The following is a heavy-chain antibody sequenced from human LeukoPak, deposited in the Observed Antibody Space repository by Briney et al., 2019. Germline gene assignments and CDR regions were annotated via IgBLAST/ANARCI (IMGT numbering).Heavy chain of an antibody. V-gene: IGHV3-48*01. Sequence: QSGGSLRLSCAASGFTFSTYPMNWVRQAPGKGLEWISHIRDSGTTDYADSVKGRFTISRDNAKNSLYLQLSSLRAEVTAVYYCARDHDFAFDNWGQGTLVTVSS. CDR1: GFTFSTYP. CDR2: IRDSGTT. J-gene: IGHJ4*02. CDR3: ARDHDFAFDN. D-gene: IGHD2-21*02.